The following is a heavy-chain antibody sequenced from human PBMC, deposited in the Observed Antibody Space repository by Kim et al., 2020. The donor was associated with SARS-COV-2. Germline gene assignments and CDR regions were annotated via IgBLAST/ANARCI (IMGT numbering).Heavy chain of an antibody. V-gene: IGHV3-21*01. J-gene: IGHJ6*02. Sequence: GGSLRLSCAASGFTFSSYNMNWVRQAPGKGLEWVSSISSSSSYIYYADSVKGRFTISRDNAKNSLYLQMNSLRAEDTAVYYCAREDGGSNWSEYYYYYYGMDVWGQGTTVTVSS. D-gene: IGHD6-13*01. CDR1: GFTFSSYN. CDR3: AREDGGSNWSEYYYYYYGMDV. CDR2: ISSSSSYI.